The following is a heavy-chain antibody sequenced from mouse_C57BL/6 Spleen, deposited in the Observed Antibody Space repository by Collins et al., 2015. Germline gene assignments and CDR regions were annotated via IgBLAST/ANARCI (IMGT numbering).Heavy chain of an antibody. CDR3: TRRGEGYYFDY. V-gene: IGHV1-69*02. D-gene: IGHD2-13*01. CDR1: GYTFTSYW. Sequence: QLQQPGAELVRPGASVKLSCKASGYTFTSYWITWVKQRPGQGLEWIGNIYPSDSYTDYNQKFKDKATLTVDKSSSTAHLQLSSPTSEDSAVYYCTRRGEGYYFDYWGQGSTLIVSS. CDR2: IYPSDSYT. J-gene: IGHJ2*01.